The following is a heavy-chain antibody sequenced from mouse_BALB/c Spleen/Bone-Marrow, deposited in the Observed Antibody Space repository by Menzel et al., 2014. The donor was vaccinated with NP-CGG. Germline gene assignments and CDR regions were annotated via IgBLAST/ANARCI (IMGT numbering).Heavy chain of an antibody. D-gene: IGHD3-1*01. J-gene: IGHJ4*01. CDR2: INPGSGGT. Sequence: VQLQQSGAELVRPGTSVKVSCKASGYAFTNYLIEWVKRRPGQGLEWIGVINPGSGGTNYNENFKGKATLTADKSSSTAYMQLSRLTSEDSAVYFCARHLGPAYATDYWGQGTSVTVSS. V-gene: IGHV1-54*01. CDR3: ARHLGPAYATDY. CDR1: GYAFTNYL.